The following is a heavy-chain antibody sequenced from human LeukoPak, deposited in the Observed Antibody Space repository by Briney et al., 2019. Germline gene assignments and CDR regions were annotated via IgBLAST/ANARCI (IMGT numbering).Heavy chain of an antibody. J-gene: IGHJ4*02. CDR2: VKQDGSEK. CDR3: ARVRSREYYDILTGYYPDY. Sequence: GGSLRLSCAPSGFTFSSYWMSWVRQAPGKGLEWVANVKQDGSEKYYVDSVKGRFTISRDNAKNSLYLQMNSLRAEDTAVYYCARVRSREYYDILTGYYPDYWGQGTLVTVSS. CDR1: GFTFSSYW. V-gene: IGHV3-7*01. D-gene: IGHD3-9*01.